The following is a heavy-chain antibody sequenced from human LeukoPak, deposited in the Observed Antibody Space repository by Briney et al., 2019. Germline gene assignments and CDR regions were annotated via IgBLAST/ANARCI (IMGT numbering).Heavy chain of an antibody. CDR2: MNPNSGNT. J-gene: IGHJ3*02. CDR1: GYTFTSYD. CDR3: ARVGVTMIVVVSDAFDI. D-gene: IGHD3-22*01. V-gene: IGHV1-8*03. Sequence: GASVKVSCKASGYTFTSYDINWVRQATGQGLEWMGWMNPNSGNTGYAQKFQGRVTITRNTSISTAYMELSSLRSEDTAVYYCARVGVTMIVVVSDAFDIWGQGTMVTVSS.